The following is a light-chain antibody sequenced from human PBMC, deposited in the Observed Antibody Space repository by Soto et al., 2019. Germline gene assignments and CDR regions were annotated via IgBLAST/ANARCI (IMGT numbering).Light chain of an antibody. V-gene: IGKV3-20*01. CDR3: QQYGSSTGWT. J-gene: IGKJ1*01. Sequence: ETVMTQSPGTLSVSLGERATLSCRASQSVSIHLAWYQQKPGQAPRLLIYDTSNRATGIPARFSGSGSGTDFTLTISRLEPEDFAVYYCQQYGSSTGWTFGQGTKVDIK. CDR2: DTS. CDR1: QSVSIH.